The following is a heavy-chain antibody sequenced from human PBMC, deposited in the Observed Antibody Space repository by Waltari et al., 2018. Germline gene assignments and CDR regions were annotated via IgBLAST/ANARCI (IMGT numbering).Heavy chain of an antibody. CDR2: INHRGST. J-gene: IGHJ6*02. Sequence: QMQLQQRGAGLLKPSETLSLTCAVYGGSFNGHYWRWIRRPPGTGLEWIGEINHRGSTNYNLSLKSRVTISFDTSKNQFSLKLNSVTAADTAIYYCARGTVADYVLAAYYYGLDVWGQGTTVTVSS. D-gene: IGHD4-17*01. CDR3: ARGTVADYVLAAYYYGLDV. V-gene: IGHV4-34*01. CDR1: GGSFNGHY.